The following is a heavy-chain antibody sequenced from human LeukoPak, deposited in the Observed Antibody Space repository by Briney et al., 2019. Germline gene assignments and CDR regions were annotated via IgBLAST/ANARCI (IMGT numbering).Heavy chain of an antibody. CDR1: GFTFSDYA. J-gene: IGHJ4*02. Sequence: GGSLRLSCAASGFTFSDYATHWVRQAPGKGLEWVAVISYNGDNKFFADSVKGRFTISRDNSKNTLYLQMNSLRVEDTALYYCSREWSPRGYTYGQKFDYWGQATLVTVSS. D-gene: IGHD5-12*01. CDR2: ISYNGDNK. CDR3: SREWSPRGYTYGQKFDY. V-gene: IGHV3-30-3*01.